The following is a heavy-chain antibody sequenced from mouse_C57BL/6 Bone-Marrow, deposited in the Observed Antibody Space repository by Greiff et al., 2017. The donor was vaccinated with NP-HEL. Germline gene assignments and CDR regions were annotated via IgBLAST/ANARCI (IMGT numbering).Heavy chain of an antibody. Sequence: QMQLKESGPELVKPGASVKISCKASGYSFTSYYIHWVKQRPGQGLEWIGWIYPGSGNTKYNEKFKGKATLTADTSSSTAYMQLSSLTSEDSAVYYCARGGGGFAYWGQGTLVTVSA. CDR2: IYPGSGNT. CDR3: ARGGGGFAY. J-gene: IGHJ3*01. V-gene: IGHV1-66*01. CDR1: GYSFTSYY.